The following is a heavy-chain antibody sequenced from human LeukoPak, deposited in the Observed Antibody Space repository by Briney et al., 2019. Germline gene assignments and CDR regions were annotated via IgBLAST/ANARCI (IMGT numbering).Heavy chain of an antibody. Sequence: PGGSLRLSCAASGFTFSDYYMSWVRQAPGKGLQWISCITISGSPTYYADSVKGRFTISRDNSKNTLYLQMNSLRAEDTAVYYCAKAGGYCSSTSCYNPRSTSYFDYWGQGTLVTVSS. CDR3: AKAGGYCSSTSCYNPRSTSYFDY. V-gene: IGHV3-23*01. D-gene: IGHD2-2*02. CDR2: ITISGSPT. J-gene: IGHJ4*02. CDR1: GFTFSDYY.